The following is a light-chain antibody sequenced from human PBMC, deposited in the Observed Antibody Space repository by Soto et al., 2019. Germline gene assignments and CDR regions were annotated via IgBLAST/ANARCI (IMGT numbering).Light chain of an antibody. Sequence: DIQMTQSPSTLSASVGDRVTITCRASQSISSWLAWYQQKPGKAPNLLIYDASNLESGVPSRFSGSGSGTEFTFTISSLQPDDFATYFCQQYHAYWTFGQGTKVEIK. CDR2: DAS. V-gene: IGKV1-5*01. J-gene: IGKJ1*01. CDR1: QSISSW. CDR3: QQYHAYWT.